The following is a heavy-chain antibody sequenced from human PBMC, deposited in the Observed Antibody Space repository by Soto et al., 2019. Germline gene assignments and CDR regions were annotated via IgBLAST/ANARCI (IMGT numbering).Heavy chain of an antibody. V-gene: IGHV4-30-2*01. CDR1: GGSISSGGYS. D-gene: IGHD3-10*01. Sequence: QLQLQESGSGLLKPSQTLSLTRAVSGGSISSGGYSWTWVRQPPGKGLEWIGYIYHSGSADYNPSLKRRVTISVNRSNNQFSRKLSAVTAADTAVYFCTRDSPSYYSGFDSWGQGAPVTVSS. J-gene: IGHJ4*02. CDR2: IYHSGSA. CDR3: TRDSPSYYSGFDS.